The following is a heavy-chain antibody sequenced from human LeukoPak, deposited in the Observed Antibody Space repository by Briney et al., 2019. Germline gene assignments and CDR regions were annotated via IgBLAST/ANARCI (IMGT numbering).Heavy chain of an antibody. Sequence: ASVTVSCKASGYTFTSYYMHWVRQAPGQGVEWMGIINPSGGSTSYAQKFQGRVTMTRDMSTSTVYMELSSLRSEDTAVYYCARGVSRILPVVPAFDPWGQGTLVTVSS. D-gene: IGHD2-2*01. CDR1: GYTFTSYY. CDR3: ARGVSRILPVVPAFDP. CDR2: INPSGGST. J-gene: IGHJ5*02. V-gene: IGHV1-46*01.